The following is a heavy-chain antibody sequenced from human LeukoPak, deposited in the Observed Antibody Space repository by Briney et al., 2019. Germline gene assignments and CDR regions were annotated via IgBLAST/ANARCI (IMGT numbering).Heavy chain of an antibody. J-gene: IGHJ5*02. CDR3: ARVYYNSGWPTLNWFDP. CDR1: GFTFSSYW. V-gene: IGHV3-74*01. D-gene: IGHD6-19*01. CDR2: INSDGSST. Sequence: PGGSLRLSCAASGFTFSSYWMHWVRQAPGKGLVWVSRINSDGSSTSYADSVKGRFTISRDDAKNTLYLQMNSLRAEDTAVYYCARVYYNSGWPTLNWFDPWGQGTLVTVSS.